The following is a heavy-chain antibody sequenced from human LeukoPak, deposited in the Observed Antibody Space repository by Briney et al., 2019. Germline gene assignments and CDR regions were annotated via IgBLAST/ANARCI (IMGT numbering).Heavy chain of an antibody. D-gene: IGHD2-15*01. CDR3: ARTEIAATLYFDY. V-gene: IGHV4-59*01. J-gene: IGHJ4*02. CDR2: IYYSGST. CDR1: GGSISTYY. Sequence: SETLSPTCTVSGGSISTYYWSWIRQPPGKGLEWIAYIYYSGSTNYNPSLKSRVTISEDTSKNQFSLKLSSVTAADTAVYYCARTEIAATLYFDYWGQGTLVTVSS.